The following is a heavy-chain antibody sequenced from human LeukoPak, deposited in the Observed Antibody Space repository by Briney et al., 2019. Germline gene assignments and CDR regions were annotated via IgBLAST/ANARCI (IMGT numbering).Heavy chain of an antibody. CDR2: INPSGGTT. CDR3: ARDALSYDYSWGSYGHLGIDP. Sequence: GASVKVSCKASGYTFTRYYMHWVRQAPGQGLEWMGIINPSGGTTDYAQKFHGRITVTRDTSTSTVYVELTSLTSEDTAVYYCARDALSYDYSWGSYGHLGIDPWGQGTLVTVSS. J-gene: IGHJ5*02. D-gene: IGHD3-16*01. CDR1: GYTFTRYY. V-gene: IGHV1-46*01.